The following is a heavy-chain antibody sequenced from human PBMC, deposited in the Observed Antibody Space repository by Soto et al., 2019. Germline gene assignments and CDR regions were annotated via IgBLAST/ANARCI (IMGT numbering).Heavy chain of an antibody. J-gene: IGHJ4*02. D-gene: IGHD3-22*01. CDR3: ARNYYDTGGGFDY. CDR2: IYSDGST. V-gene: IGHV3-53*01. Sequence: EVQLVESGGGLIQPGGSLRLSCAASGFTVSRNYMSWVRQAPGKGLEWVSVIYSDGSTYYADSVKGRITISRDNSKNTLYLHMNSLRAEDTAVYYCARNYYDTGGGFDYWGQGTLVTVSS. CDR1: GFTVSRNY.